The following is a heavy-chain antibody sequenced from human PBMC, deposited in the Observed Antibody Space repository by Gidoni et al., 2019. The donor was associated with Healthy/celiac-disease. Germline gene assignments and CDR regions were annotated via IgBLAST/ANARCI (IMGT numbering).Heavy chain of an antibody. V-gene: IGHV4-39*01. D-gene: IGHD3-10*01. CDR3: ARALLLWFGELLSWFDP. CDR2: IYYSGST. CDR1: GGSISSSSYY. J-gene: IGHJ5*02. Sequence: QLQLQESGPGLVKPSETLSLTCPVSGGSISSSSYYWGWIRQPPGKGLEWIGSIYYSGSTYYNPSLKSRVTISVDTSKNQFSLKLSSVTAADTAVYYCARALLLWFGELLSWFDPWGQGTLVTVSS.